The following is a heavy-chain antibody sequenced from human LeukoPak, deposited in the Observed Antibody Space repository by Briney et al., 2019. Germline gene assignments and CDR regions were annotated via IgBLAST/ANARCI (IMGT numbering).Heavy chain of an antibody. V-gene: IGHV3-7*01. CDR3: ARDDYGDYDCFDY. D-gene: IGHD4-17*01. CDR2: IKQDGSEK. J-gene: IGHJ4*02. Sequence: GGSLRLSCAASGFTFRSYWMSWVRQATGKGLEGVANIKQDGSEKYYVDSVKGRFTITRDNAKNTLYLKMNSLRAEDTAVYYSARDDYGDYDCFDYWGQGTLVTVSS. CDR1: GFTFRSYW.